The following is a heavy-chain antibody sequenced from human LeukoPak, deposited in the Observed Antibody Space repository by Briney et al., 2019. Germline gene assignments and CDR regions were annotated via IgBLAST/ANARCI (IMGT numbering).Heavy chain of an antibody. CDR3: AREGTSGTHLNWFDP. V-gene: IGHV4-59*11. D-gene: IGHD1-1*01. J-gene: IGHJ5*02. CDR2: IYGSGST. CDR1: GGSFSGHY. Sequence: SETLSLTCAVYGGSFSGHYWSWIRQPPGKGLEWIGHIYGSGSTNYNPSLKSRVTLSVDTSKNQFSLKLSSVTAADTAVYYCAREGTSGTHLNWFDPWGQGTLVTVSS.